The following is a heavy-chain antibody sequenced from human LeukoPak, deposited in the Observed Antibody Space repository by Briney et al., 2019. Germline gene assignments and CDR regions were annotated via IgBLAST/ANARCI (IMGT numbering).Heavy chain of an antibody. D-gene: IGHD3-3*01. CDR1: GFTFSSYA. CDR2: ISFDGIKK. CDR3: ARGGHYNVWSGYSDYRSMDV. V-gene: IGHV3-30*01. J-gene: IGHJ6*03. Sequence: PGGSLRLSCAASGFTFSSYAMHWVRQAPGKGLEWVAVISFDGIKKHSADSVKGRFTISRDNSKNTLFLQMNSLRAEDTAVYYCARGGHYNVWSGYSDYRSMDVWGKGTTVTVYS.